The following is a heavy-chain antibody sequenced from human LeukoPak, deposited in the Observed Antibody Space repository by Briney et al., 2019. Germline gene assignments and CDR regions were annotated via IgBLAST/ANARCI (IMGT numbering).Heavy chain of an antibody. Sequence: GGSLRLSCAASGFTFSAYWMSWVRQPPGKGLEFVANIHQDGSEIHYVDSVRGRFTISRDNAKSSLYLQMNSLRAEDKAVYYCTRVGSSWDLLDYWGRGTLVTVSS. V-gene: IGHV3-7*01. D-gene: IGHD6-13*01. CDR2: IHQDGSEI. CDR1: GFTFSAYW. CDR3: TRVGSSWDLLDY. J-gene: IGHJ4*02.